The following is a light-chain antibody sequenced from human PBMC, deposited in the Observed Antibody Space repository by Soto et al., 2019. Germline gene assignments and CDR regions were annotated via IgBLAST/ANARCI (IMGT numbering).Light chain of an antibody. V-gene: IGKV3-15*01. Sequence: EIVVTQSPATLSVSPGGRATLSCRASQSIGIDLAWYQQKPGQAPRLLIYGTSTRATGVPARFSGIGSGTEFTLAISSLQPEDFAIYYCQQYNDWPYTFGQGTKLEIK. CDR2: GTS. CDR1: QSIGID. J-gene: IGKJ2*01. CDR3: QQYNDWPYT.